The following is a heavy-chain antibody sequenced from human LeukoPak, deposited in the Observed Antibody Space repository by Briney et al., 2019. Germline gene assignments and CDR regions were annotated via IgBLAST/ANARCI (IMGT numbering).Heavy chain of an antibody. CDR2: INPSGGNT. J-gene: IGHJ4*02. Sequence: ASVKVSCKASGYTFTSYYMHWVRQAPGQGLEWMGIINPSGGNTGYAQKFQGRVTITRNTSISTAYMELSSLRSEDTAVYYCATSLWAVFDYWGQGTLVTVSS. CDR1: GYTFTSYY. D-gene: IGHD2-2*01. CDR3: ATSLWAVFDY. V-gene: IGHV1-46*01.